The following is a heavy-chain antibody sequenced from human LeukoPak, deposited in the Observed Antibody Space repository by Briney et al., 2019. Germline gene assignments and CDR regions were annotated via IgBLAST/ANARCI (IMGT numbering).Heavy chain of an antibody. Sequence: GGSLRLSCVGSGFTFSGNSMNWVRQGPGKGLEWVAYIAHHGNNKYYADSVKGRFTISRDNSKGSLYLQMNSLRADDTAVYYCAKDGSWSCTDWGQGTLVRVSS. D-gene: IGHD2-8*02. CDR3: AKDGSWSCTD. J-gene: IGHJ4*02. CDR1: GFTFSGNS. V-gene: IGHV3-30*02. CDR2: IAHHGNNK.